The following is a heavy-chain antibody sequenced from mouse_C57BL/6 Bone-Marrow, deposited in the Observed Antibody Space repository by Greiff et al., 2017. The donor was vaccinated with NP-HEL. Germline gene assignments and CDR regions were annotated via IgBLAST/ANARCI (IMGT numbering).Heavy chain of an antibody. V-gene: IGHV5-9*01. CDR1: GFTFSSYT. D-gene: IGHD6-2*01. CDR3: ARHLYMDY. Sequence: EVHPVESGGGLVKPGGSLKLSCAASGFTFSSYTMSWVRQTPEKRLEWVATISGGGGNTYYPDSVKGRFTISRDNAKNTLYLQMSSLRSEDTALYYCARHLYMDYWGQGTSVTVSS. J-gene: IGHJ4*01. CDR2: ISGGGGNT.